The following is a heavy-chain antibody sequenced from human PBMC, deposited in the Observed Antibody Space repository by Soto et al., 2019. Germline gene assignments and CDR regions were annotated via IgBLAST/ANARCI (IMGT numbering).Heavy chain of an antibody. CDR2: ISYHGNDK. Sequence: QVQLVEAGGGVVQPGRSLRLSCAASGFTFSSYGMHWVRQAPGKGLEWVAVISYHGNDKYYADSVKGRVTISRDNFKSTLYLQMSSLRTEDTAIYFCAKDLLHNTVTTCCSWGHGTLVTVSS. V-gene: IGHV3-30*18. J-gene: IGHJ5*01. CDR1: GFTFSSYG. D-gene: IGHD4-17*01. CDR3: AKDLLHNTVTTCCS.